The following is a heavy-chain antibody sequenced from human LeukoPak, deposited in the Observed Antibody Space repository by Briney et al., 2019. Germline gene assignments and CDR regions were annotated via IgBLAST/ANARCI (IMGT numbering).Heavy chain of an antibody. Sequence: SGGSLRLSCAASGFTFSSYAMSWVRQAPGKGLEWVSAISGSGGSTYYADSVKGRFTISRDNSRNTLYLQMNSLRAEDTAVYYCAKDGYGSGHFDYWGQGTLVTVSS. V-gene: IGHV3-23*01. D-gene: IGHD3-10*01. J-gene: IGHJ4*02. CDR2: ISGSGGST. CDR1: GFTFSSYA. CDR3: AKDGYGSGHFDY.